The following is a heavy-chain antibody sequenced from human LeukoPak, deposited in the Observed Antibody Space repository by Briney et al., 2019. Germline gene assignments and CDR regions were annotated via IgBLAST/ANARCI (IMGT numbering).Heavy chain of an antibody. Sequence: GGSLRLSCAASGFTFSSYAMHWVREAPGKGLEWVAVISYDGSNKYHAESVKGRFTISRDNSKNTLYMQMNSLRAKDTAVYYCARDGYCSSTSCYSYYYGMDVWGQGTTVTVSS. CDR3: ARDGYCSSTSCYSYYYGMDV. CDR2: ISYDGSNK. CDR1: GFTFSSYA. J-gene: IGHJ6*02. V-gene: IGHV3-30-3*01. D-gene: IGHD2-2*03.